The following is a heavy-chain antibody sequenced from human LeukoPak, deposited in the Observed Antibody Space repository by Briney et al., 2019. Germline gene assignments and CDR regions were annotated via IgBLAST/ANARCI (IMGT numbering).Heavy chain of an antibody. V-gene: IGHV3-30*18. CDR2: ISYDGSKK. CDR3: AKRGSSGSYHYFDD. CDR1: GFTFSSYG. D-gene: IGHD1-26*01. J-gene: IGHJ4*02. Sequence: GGSLRLSCAASGFTFSSYGMHWVRRAPGKGLEWVAIISYDGSKKYYADSVKGRFTSSRDNSKNTLYLQMNSLRADDTAVYYCAKRGSSGSYHYFDDWGQGTLVTVSS.